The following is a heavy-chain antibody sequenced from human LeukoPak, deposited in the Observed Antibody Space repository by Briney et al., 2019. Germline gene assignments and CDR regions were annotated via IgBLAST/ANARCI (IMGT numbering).Heavy chain of an antibody. Sequence: SETLSLTCTVSGGSISSSSYYWGWIRQPPGKGLEWIGSIYYSGSTYYNPSLKSRVTISVDTSKNQFSLKLSSVTAADTAVYYCARRLRYCTNGVCSNWFDPWGQGTLVTVSS. CDR3: ARRLRYCTNGVCSNWFDP. CDR1: GGSISSSSYY. V-gene: IGHV4-39*01. CDR2: IYYSGST. J-gene: IGHJ5*02. D-gene: IGHD2-8*01.